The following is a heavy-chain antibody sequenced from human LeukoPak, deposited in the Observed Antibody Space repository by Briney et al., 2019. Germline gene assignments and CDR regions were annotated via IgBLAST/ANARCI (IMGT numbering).Heavy chain of an antibody. CDR1: GFTFSSYW. V-gene: IGHV3-7*01. Sequence: GGSLRLSCAASGFTFSSYWMSCVRQAPGKGLEWVASIKQDESEKYYVDSVKGRFTISRDNAKNSLYLQMNSLRAEDTAVYYCARGAAKLLWFGELPFLDYWGQGTLVTVSS. CDR2: IKQDESEK. CDR3: ARGAAKLLWFGELPFLDY. D-gene: IGHD3-10*01. J-gene: IGHJ4*02.